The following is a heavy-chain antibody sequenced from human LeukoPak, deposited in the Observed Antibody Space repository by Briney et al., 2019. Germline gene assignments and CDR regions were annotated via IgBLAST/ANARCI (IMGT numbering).Heavy chain of an antibody. D-gene: IGHD2-15*01. J-gene: IGHJ4*02. CDR1: GFTFSSYS. Sequence: PGGSLRLSCAASGFTFSSYSMNWVRQAPGKGLEWVSSISSSSSYIYYADSVKGRFTISRDNAKNSLYLQMNSLRAEDTAVYYCAREAYCSGGSCYPYYFDYWGQGTLVTVSS. CDR3: AREAYCSGGSCYPYYFDY. CDR2: ISSSSSYI. V-gene: IGHV3-21*01.